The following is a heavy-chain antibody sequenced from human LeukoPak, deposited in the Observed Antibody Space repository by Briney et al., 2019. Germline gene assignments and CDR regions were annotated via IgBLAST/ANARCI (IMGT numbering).Heavy chain of an antibody. CDR3: ARDGGYNYGYDYYYMDV. V-gene: IGHV4-61*02. CDR1: GGSISSGSYY. Sequence: TLSLTCTVSGGSISSGSYYWSWIRQPAGKGLEWIGRIYTSGSTNYNPSLKSRVTISVDTSKNQFSLKLSSVTAADTAVYYCARDGGYNYGYDYYYMDVWGKGTTVTISS. D-gene: IGHD5-18*01. J-gene: IGHJ6*03. CDR2: IYTSGST.